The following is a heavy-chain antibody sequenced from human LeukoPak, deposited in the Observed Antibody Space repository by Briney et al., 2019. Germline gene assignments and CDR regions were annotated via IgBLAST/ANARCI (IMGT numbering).Heavy chain of an antibody. Sequence: GGSLRLSCAAYGFTFVDDGMSWVRQAPGKGLEWVSGINWKGGSTGYADCVKGRFTSSRDNAKNSLYLQMDSLRAEETALSDCARDHGSGWSSGGHSFAMWGQGTMVTVSS. J-gene: IGHJ3*02. D-gene: IGHD6-19*01. CDR1: GFTFVDDG. CDR3: ARDHGSGWSSGGHSFAM. V-gene: IGHV3-20*01. CDR2: INWKGGST.